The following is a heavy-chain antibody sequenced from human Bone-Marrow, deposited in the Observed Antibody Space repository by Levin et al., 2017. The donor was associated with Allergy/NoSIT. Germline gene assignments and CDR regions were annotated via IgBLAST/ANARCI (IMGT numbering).Heavy chain of an antibody. CDR3: ARGGFCSGGRCYNNYFDP. CDR2: MNPNSENK. Sequence: ASVKVSCKASGYTFIDYDINWVRQATGQGLEWMGWMNPNSENKGYAQKFQGRVTLTRDTSISTVYMELSSLRSEDTAVYYCARGGFCSGGRCYNNYFDPWGQGTLVTVSS. D-gene: IGHD2-15*01. V-gene: IGHV1-8*01. CDR1: GYTFIDYD. J-gene: IGHJ5*02.